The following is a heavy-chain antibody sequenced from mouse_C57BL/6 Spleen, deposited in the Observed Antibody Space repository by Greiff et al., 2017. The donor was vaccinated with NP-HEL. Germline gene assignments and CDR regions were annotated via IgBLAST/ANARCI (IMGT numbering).Heavy chain of an antibody. D-gene: IGHD1-1*01. CDR2: IDPSDSET. V-gene: IGHV1-52*01. CDR1: GYTFTSYW. CDR3: ALYYGSSYGY. J-gene: IGHJ2*01. Sequence: QVHVKQPGAELVRPGSSVKLSCKASGYTFTSYWMHWVKQRPIQGLEWIGNIDPSDSETHYNQKFKDKATLTVDKSSSTAYMQLSSLTSEDSAVYYCALYYGSSYGYWGQGTTLTVSS.